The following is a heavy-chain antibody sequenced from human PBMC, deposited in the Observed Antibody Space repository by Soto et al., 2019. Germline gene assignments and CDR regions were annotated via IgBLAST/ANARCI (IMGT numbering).Heavy chain of an antibody. J-gene: IGHJ6*03. CDR3: ARGLSDDYYYYMDV. CDR2: MNPNSGNT. V-gene: IGHV1-8*01. CDR1: GYTFTSYD. Sequence: ASVKVSCKASGYTFTSYDINWVRQATGQGLEWMGWMNPNSGNTGYAQKFQGRVTMTRNTSISTAYMELSSLRSEDTAVYYCARGLSDDYYYYMDVWGKGTTVTVSS.